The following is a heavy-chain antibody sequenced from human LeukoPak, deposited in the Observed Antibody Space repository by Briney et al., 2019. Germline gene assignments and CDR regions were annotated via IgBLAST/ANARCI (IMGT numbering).Heavy chain of an antibody. D-gene: IGHD3-9*01. J-gene: IGHJ3*02. CDR1: GFTFSSYV. V-gene: IGHV3-48*03. Sequence: GGSLRLSCATSGFTFSSYVMNWVRQAPGKGLEWVSYISSSGSTIDYADSVRGRFTISRDNAKNSLYLQMNSLRAEDTAVYYCARGGGLDCLFNAFDIWGQGTMVTVSS. CDR3: ARGGGLDCLFNAFDI. CDR2: ISSSGSTI.